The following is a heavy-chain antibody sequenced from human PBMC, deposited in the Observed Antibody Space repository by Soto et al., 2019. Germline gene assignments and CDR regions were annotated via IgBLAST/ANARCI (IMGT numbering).Heavy chain of an antibody. CDR1: GYTFTSYG. CDR2: ISAYNGNT. V-gene: IGHV1-18*01. D-gene: IGHD2-2*01. CDR3: ARDHDVVVPAAPDY. Sequence: GASVQVSCKASGYTFTSYGISWVRQAPGQGLEWMGWISAYNGNTNYAQKLQGRVTMTTDTSTSTAYMELRSLRSDDTAVYYCARDHDVVVPAAPDYWGQGTLVTVSS. J-gene: IGHJ4*02.